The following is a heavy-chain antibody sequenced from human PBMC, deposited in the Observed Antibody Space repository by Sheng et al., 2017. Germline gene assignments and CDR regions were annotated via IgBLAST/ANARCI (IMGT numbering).Heavy chain of an antibody. CDR3: ARGPWIVPAARGWFDP. J-gene: IGHJ5*02. D-gene: IGHD2-2*01. Sequence: QVQLQQWGAGLLKPSETLSLTCAVYGGSFSGYYWSWIRQPPGKGLEWIGEINHSGSTNYNPSLKSRVTISVDTSKNQFSLKLSSVTAADTAVYYCARGPWIVPAARGWFDPWGQGTLVTVSS. CDR2: INHSGST. V-gene: IGHV4-34*01. CDR1: GGSFSGYY.